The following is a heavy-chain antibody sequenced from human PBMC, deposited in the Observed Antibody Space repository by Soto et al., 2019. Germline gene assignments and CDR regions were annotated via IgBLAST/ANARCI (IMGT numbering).Heavy chain of an antibody. D-gene: IGHD6-6*01. CDR1: GYTFTGYY. J-gene: IGHJ4*01. CDR2: INPNSGGT. CDR3: ARALNIASRRCPQY. Sequence: ASVKCSFNDSGYTFTGYYMHWVRQAPGQVLDCMGWINPNSGGTNYAQKFQGWVTMTRDTSIRTAYMELSRLRSDDTAVYYCARALNIASRRCPQYWGHATLVNVSS. V-gene: IGHV1-2*04.